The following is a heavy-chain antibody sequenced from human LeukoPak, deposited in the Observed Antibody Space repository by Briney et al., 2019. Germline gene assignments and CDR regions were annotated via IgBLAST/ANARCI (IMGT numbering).Heavy chain of an antibody. CDR3: AKKEKLSCSSTSCYSAYGRDGDYAIGSNAFDI. J-gene: IGHJ3*02. CDR1: GFTFNSYV. V-gene: IGHV3-23*01. CDR2: IGGSGGTT. Sequence: GGSLRLSCAASGFTFNSYVMSWVRQAPGKGLEWVSGIGGSGGTTYYADSVKGRFTISRDNSKNTLHLQMNSLRAEDTAVYYCAKKEKLSCSSTSCYSAYGRDGDYAIGSNAFDIWGQGTMVTVSS. D-gene: IGHD2-2*01.